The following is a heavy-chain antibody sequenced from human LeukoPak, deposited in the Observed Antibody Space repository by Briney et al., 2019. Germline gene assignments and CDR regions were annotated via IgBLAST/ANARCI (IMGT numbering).Heavy chain of an antibody. V-gene: IGHV1-18*01. Sequence: ASVKVSCKASGYTFTSYGISWVRQAPGQGLEWMGWISAYNGNTNYAQKLQGRVTMTTDTSTSTAYMELRSLRSDDTAVYYCARVATVVTWTPYYFDYWGQGTLVTVSS. CDR3: ARVATVVTWTPYYFDY. J-gene: IGHJ4*02. CDR2: ISAYNGNT. D-gene: IGHD4-23*01. CDR1: GYTFTSYG.